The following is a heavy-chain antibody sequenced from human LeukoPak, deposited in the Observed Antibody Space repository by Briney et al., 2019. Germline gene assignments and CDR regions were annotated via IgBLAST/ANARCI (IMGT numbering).Heavy chain of an antibody. CDR3: ARGVVVDFDY. J-gene: IGHJ4*02. CDR1: GFTLSSYW. D-gene: IGHD2-15*01. V-gene: IGHV3-74*01. CDR2: INSDGSST. Sequence: GGSLRLSCAASGFTLSSYWMHWVRQTPGKGPVWVSRINSDGSSTSYADSVKGRFTISRDNAKNTLYLQMNSLRAEDTAVYYCARGVVVDFDYWGQGTLVTVSS.